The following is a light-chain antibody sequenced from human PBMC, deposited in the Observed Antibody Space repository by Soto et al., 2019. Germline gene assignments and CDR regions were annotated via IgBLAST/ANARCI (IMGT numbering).Light chain of an antibody. CDR2: EVS. V-gene: IGLV2-14*01. Sequence: QSVLTQPASVSGSPGQSITISCTGTSSDIGNYNYVSWYQQHPGKAPKLIIYEVSNRPSGVSNRFSGSKSGNTASLTISGLQAEDEAEYYCSSYTSAITLLFGGGTKLTVL. J-gene: IGLJ2*01. CDR3: SSYTSAITLL. CDR1: SSDIGNYNY.